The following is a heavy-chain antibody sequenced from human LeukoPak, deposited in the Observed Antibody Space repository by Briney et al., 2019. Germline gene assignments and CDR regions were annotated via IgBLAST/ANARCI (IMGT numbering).Heavy chain of an antibody. CDR3: ARVGPYGSGIGGYYYYMDV. CDR1: GGSFSGYY. J-gene: IGHJ6*03. Sequence: SETLSLTCAVYGGSFSGYYWSWIRQPPGKGLEWIGEINHSGSTNYNPSLKSRVTISVDTSENQFSLKLSSVTAADTAVYYCARVGPYGSGIGGYYYYMDVWGKGTTVTVSS. D-gene: IGHD3-10*01. V-gene: IGHV4-34*01. CDR2: INHSGST.